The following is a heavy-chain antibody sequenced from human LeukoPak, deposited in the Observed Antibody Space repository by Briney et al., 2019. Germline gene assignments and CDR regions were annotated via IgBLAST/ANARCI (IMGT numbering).Heavy chain of an antibody. CDR1: GGSFSGYY. CDR2: INHSGGT. J-gene: IGHJ6*02. Sequence: SETLSLTCAVYGGSFSGYYWSWIRQPPGKGLEWVGEINHSGGTNYYPSLKSRVTISVDTSKNQFSLKLSSVAAADTAVYYCARGRKAGTGRRLLGYGMDGGGQGTTVTVSS. V-gene: IGHV4-34*01. CDR3: ARGRKAGTGRRLLGYGMDG. D-gene: IGHD6-19*01.